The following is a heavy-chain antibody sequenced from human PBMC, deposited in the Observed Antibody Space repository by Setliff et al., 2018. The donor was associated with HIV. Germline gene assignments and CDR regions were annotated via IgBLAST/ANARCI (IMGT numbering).Heavy chain of an antibody. CDR3: ARLRIPGDS. CDR1: GFAFNTYT. CDR2: ISSSTI. Sequence: LRLSCTASGFAFNTYTMNWVRQAPGKGLEWVSSISSSTIYYADSVKGRFTISRDNAKNSVFLQMNGLRFEDTAVYYCARLRIPGDSWGQGTLVTVSS. J-gene: IGHJ4*02. V-gene: IGHV3-48*01.